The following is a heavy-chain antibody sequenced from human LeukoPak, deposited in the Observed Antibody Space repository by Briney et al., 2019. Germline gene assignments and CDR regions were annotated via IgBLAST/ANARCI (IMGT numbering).Heavy chain of an antibody. V-gene: IGHV3-9*01. Sequence: GGSLRLSCAASGFTFDDYAMHWVRQAPGKGLEWVSGISWNSGSIGYADSVKGRFTISRDNAKNSLYLQMNSLRAEDTALYYCAKGQRSGYYYPDYWGQGTLVTVSS. J-gene: IGHJ4*02. CDR2: ISWNSGSI. CDR1: GFTFDDYA. D-gene: IGHD3-22*01. CDR3: AKGQRSGYYYPDY.